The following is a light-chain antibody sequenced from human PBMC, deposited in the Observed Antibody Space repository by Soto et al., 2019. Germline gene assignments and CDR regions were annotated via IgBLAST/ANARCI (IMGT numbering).Light chain of an antibody. CDR2: GNS. V-gene: IGLV1-40*01. J-gene: IGLJ2*01. CDR3: QSYDSSLSGSV. CDR1: SSNIGAGYD. Sequence: QSVLTQPPSVSGAPGQRVTISCTGSSSNIGAGYDVHWYQQLPGTAPKLLIYGNSNRPSGVPDRFSGSKSGTSASLAITGLQAGEEADYYCQSYDSSLSGSVFGGGTKLTVL.